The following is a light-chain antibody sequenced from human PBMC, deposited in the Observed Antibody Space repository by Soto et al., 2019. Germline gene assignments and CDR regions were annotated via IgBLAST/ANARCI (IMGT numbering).Light chain of an antibody. Sequence: ELLMTQSPATLSVSPGERATLSCGASQSVSSNLAWYQQKPGQAPRLLIYGPSTRATGIPARFSGSGSGTEFTLTISRLQSEDFAVYFCQQYNNWPRTFGQGTKV. V-gene: IGKV3-15*01. CDR1: QSVSSN. J-gene: IGKJ1*01. CDR3: QQYNNWPRT. CDR2: GPS.